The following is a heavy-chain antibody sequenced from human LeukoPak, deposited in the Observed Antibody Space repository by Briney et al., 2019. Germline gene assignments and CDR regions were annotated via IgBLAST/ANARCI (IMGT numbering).Heavy chain of an antibody. J-gene: IGHJ4*02. D-gene: IGHD1-26*01. CDR2: ISAYNGNT. CDR1: GYTFTSYG. CDR3: ARDREVGATTAYYFDY. Sequence: GASVKVSCKASGYTFTSYGISWVRQAPEQGLEWMGWISAYNGNTNYAQKLQGRVTMTTDTSTSTAYMELRSLRSDDTAVYYCARDREVGATTAYYFDYWGQGTLVTVSS. V-gene: IGHV1-18*01.